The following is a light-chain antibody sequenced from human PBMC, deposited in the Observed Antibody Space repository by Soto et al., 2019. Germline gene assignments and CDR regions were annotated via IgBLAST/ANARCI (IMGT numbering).Light chain of an antibody. J-gene: IGKJ5*01. CDR3: QQYNNWPFS. Sequence: EILMTQSLATLSVSPGERVTLSCRAGQGVTTNFAWYQQKSGQSPRLLIYDVSSRATGVPSRFSGTGSETDFTLTISGLQSEDSAIYFCQQYNNWPFSFGQGTRLEI. CDR1: QGVTTN. CDR2: DVS. V-gene: IGKV3-15*01.